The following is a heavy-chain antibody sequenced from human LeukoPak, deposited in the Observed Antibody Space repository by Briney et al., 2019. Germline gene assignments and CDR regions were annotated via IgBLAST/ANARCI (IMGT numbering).Heavy chain of an antibody. CDR1: GGTFSSYA. D-gene: IGHD3-22*01. CDR3: ASPGTYYYDSSGYGH. J-gene: IGHJ4*02. V-gene: IGHV1-69*04. Sequence: GASVKVSCKASGGTFSSYAISWVRQAPGQGLEWMGRIIPILGIANYAQKFQGRVTITADKSTSTAYMELSSLRSEDTAVYYCASPGTYYYDSSGYGHWGQGTLVTVSS. CDR2: IIPILGIA.